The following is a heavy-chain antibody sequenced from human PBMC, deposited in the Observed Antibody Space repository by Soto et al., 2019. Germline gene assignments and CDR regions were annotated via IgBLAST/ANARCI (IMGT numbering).Heavy chain of an antibody. CDR2: MNPNSGNT. Sequence: ASVKVSCKASGYTFTSYDINWVRQATGQGLEWMGWMNPNSGNTGYAQKFQGRVTMTEDTSTDTAYMELSSLRSEDTAVYYCATDYGDDFDYWGQGTLVTVS. CDR1: GYTFTSYD. J-gene: IGHJ4*02. D-gene: IGHD4-17*01. V-gene: IGHV1-8*01. CDR3: ATDYGDDFDY.